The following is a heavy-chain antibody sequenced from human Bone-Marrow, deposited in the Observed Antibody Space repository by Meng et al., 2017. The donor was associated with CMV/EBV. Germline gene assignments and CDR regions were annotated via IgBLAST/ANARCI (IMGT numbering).Heavy chain of an antibody. CDR2: ISAYNGNT. Sequence: ASVKVSCKASGYTFTSYGISWVRQAPGQGLEWMGWISAYNGNTNYAQKFQGRVTITADKSTSTAYMELSSLRSEDTAVYYCARVGEGYFDYWGQGTLVTVSS. J-gene: IGHJ4*02. CDR3: ARVGEGYFDY. CDR1: GYTFTSYG. D-gene: IGHD3-10*01. V-gene: IGHV1-18*01.